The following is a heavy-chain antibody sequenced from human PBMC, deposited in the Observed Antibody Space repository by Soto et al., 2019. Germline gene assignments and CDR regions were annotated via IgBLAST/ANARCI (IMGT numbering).Heavy chain of an antibody. V-gene: IGHV3-30-3*01. Sequence: QVQLVESGGGVVQPGRSLRLSCAASGFTFSSYAMHWVRQAPGKGLEWVAVISYDGSNKYYADSVKGRFTISRDNSKNTLYLQMNSLRAEDTAVYYCARDRMVASTWYSYGMDVLGQGTTVTVSS. D-gene: IGHD2-15*01. CDR2: ISYDGSNK. CDR1: GFTFSSYA. CDR3: ARDRMVASTWYSYGMDV. J-gene: IGHJ6*02.